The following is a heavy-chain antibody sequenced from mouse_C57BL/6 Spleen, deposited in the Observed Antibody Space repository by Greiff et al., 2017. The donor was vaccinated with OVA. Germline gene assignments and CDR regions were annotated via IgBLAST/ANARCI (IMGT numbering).Heavy chain of an antibody. J-gene: IGHJ1*03. D-gene: IGHD1-1*01. CDR1: GFTFTDYY. Sequence: EVQRVESGGGLVQPGGSLSLSCAASGFTFTDYYMSWVRQPPVKALEWLGFIRNKANGYTTEYSASVKGRFTISRDNAQSILYIQITALSAEDSATYYCARSYYYGSSPRWYFDVWGTGTTVTVSS. V-gene: IGHV7-3*01. CDR2: IRNKANGYTT. CDR3: ARSYYYGSSPRWYFDV.